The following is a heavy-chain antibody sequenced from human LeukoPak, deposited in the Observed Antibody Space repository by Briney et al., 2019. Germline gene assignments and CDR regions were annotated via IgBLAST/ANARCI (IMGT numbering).Heavy chain of an antibody. Sequence: GGSLRLSCAASGFTFSSYGMHWVRQAPGKGLEWVAVILYDGSNKYYADSVKGRFTISRDNSKNTLYLQMNSLRAEDTAVYYCAFSGDMAVAGTNDAFDIWGQGTMVTVSS. J-gene: IGHJ3*02. CDR2: ILYDGSNK. D-gene: IGHD6-19*01. V-gene: IGHV3-30*03. CDR1: GFTFSSYG. CDR3: AFSGDMAVAGTNDAFDI.